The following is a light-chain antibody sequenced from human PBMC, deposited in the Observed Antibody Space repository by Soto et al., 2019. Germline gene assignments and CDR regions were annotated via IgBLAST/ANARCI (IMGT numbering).Light chain of an antibody. Sequence: EIVLTQSPGTLSLSPGARATLSCRASQSVTSNYLAWYQQKPGQAPRLLVYGASSRATGISDRFSGSGSGTDFTLTISRLEPEDFAVYYCQHYVSPPITFGQGARLEIK. V-gene: IGKV3-20*01. CDR2: GAS. J-gene: IGKJ5*01. CDR3: QHYVSPPIT. CDR1: QSVTSNY.